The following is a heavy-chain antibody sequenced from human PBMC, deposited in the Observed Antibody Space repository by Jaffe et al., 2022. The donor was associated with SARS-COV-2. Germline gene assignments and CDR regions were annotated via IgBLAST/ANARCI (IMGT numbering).Heavy chain of an antibody. Sequence: QVQLVQSGAEVKKPGASVKVSCKASGYTFTGFYMHWVRQAPGQGLEWMGWVNPNNGGTNYAQKFQGWVTMTSDTSITTAYMELNRLTSDDTAMYYCATGGRGSSWPDYFDYWGQGTLVTVSS. V-gene: IGHV1-2*04. CDR1: GYTFTGFY. D-gene: IGHD6-13*01. CDR3: ATGGRGSSWPDYFDY. CDR2: VNPNNGGT. J-gene: IGHJ4*02.